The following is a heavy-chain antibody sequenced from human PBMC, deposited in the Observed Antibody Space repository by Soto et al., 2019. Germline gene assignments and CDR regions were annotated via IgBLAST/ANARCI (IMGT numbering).Heavy chain of an antibody. J-gene: IGHJ6*02. Sequence: PGGSLRLSCAASGFTFSSYVMHWVRQSPGKGLEWVAVISYDGSNKYYADSVKGRFTISRDNSKNTLYLQMNSLRAEDTAVYYCAKDGLRSGYAQLYYYYGMDVWGQGTTVTVSS. CDR3: AKDGLRSGYAQLYYYYGMDV. V-gene: IGHV3-30*18. CDR2: ISYDGSNK. D-gene: IGHD3-3*01. CDR1: GFTFSSYV.